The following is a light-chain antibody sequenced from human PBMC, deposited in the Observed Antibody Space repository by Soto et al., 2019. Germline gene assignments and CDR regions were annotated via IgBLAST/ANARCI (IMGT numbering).Light chain of an antibody. CDR1: QSVNYN. CDR3: QQYNNWPPIT. V-gene: IGKV3-15*01. CDR2: GAS. J-gene: IGKJ5*01. Sequence: EIVMTQPPATLSVSPGEGATLSCRAGQSVNYNLAWYQQKPGQAPRLLIYGASTRATGIPARFSGSGSGTAFTLTISSLQSEDFAVYYCQQYNNWPPITFGQGTRLEIK.